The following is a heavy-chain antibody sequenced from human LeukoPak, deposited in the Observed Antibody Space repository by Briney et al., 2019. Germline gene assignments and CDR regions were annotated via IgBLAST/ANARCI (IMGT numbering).Heavy chain of an antibody. V-gene: IGHV1-2*02. D-gene: IGHD4-17*01. CDR1: GYTFTGYY. CDR3: ARRGNYGDYSDY. Sequence: ASVKVSCKASGYTFTGYYMHWVQQAPGQGLEWMGWINPNSGSTNYAQKFQGRVTMTRGTSISTAFMDLSRLRSDDTAVYYCARRGNYGDYSDYWGQGTLVTVSS. J-gene: IGHJ4*02. CDR2: INPNSGST.